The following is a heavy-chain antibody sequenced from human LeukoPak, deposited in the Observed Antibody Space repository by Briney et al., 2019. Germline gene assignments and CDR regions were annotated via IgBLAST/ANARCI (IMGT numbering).Heavy chain of an antibody. Sequence: PSETLSLTCTVSGGSISSSGYYWGWICQPPGKGLEWIGSIYYSGSTNYNPSLKSRVTISVDTSKNQFSLKLSSVTAADTAVYYCARGREWEPKVFDYWGQGTLVTVSS. J-gene: IGHJ4*02. D-gene: IGHD1-26*01. V-gene: IGHV4-39*07. CDR2: IYYSGST. CDR3: ARGREWEPKVFDY. CDR1: GGSISSSGYY.